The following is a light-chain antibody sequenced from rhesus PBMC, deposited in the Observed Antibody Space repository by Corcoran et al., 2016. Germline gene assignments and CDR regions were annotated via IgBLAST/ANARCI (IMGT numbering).Light chain of an antibody. CDR3: QQHNSNPWT. J-gene: IGKJ1*01. CDR1: QGISNW. V-gene: IGKV1-33*02. CDR2: AAS. Sequence: DIQMTQSPSSLSASVGARVTITCQASQGISNWLAWYQQKPGKAPKLLIYAASSLQSGVPSRFSGSGSGTECTLTISSLQPEDFATYYCQQHNSNPWTFGQGTKVEIK.